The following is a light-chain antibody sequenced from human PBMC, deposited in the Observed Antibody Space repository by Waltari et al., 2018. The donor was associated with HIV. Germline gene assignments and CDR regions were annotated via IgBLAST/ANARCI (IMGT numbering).Light chain of an antibody. V-gene: IGKV1-39*01. Sequence: LQMTPPPLTMSASMGDRVTITCPASQQIGSYLNGYLHRPGTPPKLLIFGASTLQVGVPSRFSCGGAGTDFLRSIGSLQPEDLAIYYCRQGFTSPATFGQGTKVELK. CDR2: GAS. CDR3: RQGFTSPAT. J-gene: IGKJ2*01. CDR1: QQIGSY.